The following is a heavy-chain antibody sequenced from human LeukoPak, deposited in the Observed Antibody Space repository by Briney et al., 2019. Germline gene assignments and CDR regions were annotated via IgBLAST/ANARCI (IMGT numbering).Heavy chain of an antibody. Sequence: PGGSLRLSCAASGFTFSNSAMSWVRQAPGKGLEWVSTLSGSGITTYYADSVKGRFTISRDNSKNTLYLQMNSLRAEDTAVYYCASHREPVLRYFDWLSLTGEGYYFDYWGQGTLVTVSS. J-gene: IGHJ4*02. CDR1: GFTFSNSA. CDR2: LSGSGITT. V-gene: IGHV3-23*01. CDR3: ASHREPVLRYFDWLSLTGEGYYFDY. D-gene: IGHD3-9*01.